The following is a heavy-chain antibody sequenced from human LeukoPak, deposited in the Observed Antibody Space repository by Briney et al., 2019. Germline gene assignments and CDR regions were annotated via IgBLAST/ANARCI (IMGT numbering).Heavy chain of an antibody. V-gene: IGHV4-59*01. CDR1: GGSISSYY. J-gene: IGHJ4*02. CDR3: AREGRKDYVYFDH. CDR2: INYSGST. Sequence: SETLSLTCTVSGGSISSYYWSCIRQPPAKGLEWIGDINYSGSTNYNPSLTSRVTMSVDTSKNQFSLKLSSVTAADKAMYYCAREGRKDYVYFDHWGQGSMVTVSS. D-gene: IGHD4-17*01.